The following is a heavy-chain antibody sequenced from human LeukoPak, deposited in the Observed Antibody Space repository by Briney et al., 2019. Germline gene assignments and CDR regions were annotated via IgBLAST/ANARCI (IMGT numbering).Heavy chain of an antibody. V-gene: IGHV3-43*02. D-gene: IGHD5-18*01. Sequence: GGSLRLSCAASGFTFDDYAMHWVRQAPGKGLEWVSLISGDGGSTYYADSVKGRFTISRDNSKNSLYLQMNSLRTEDTAVYYCAKVGPIGYSYGYQGGFDYWGQGTLVTVSS. J-gene: IGHJ4*02. CDR1: GFTFDDYA. CDR2: ISGDGGST. CDR3: AKVGPIGYSYGYQGGFDY.